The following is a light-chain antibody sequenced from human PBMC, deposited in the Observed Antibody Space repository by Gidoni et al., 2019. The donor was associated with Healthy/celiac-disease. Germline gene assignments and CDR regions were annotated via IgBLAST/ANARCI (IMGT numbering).Light chain of an antibody. J-gene: IGKJ2*01. Sequence: DIVMTQSPDSLAVSLGERATINCKSSQSVLYSSNNKNYLAWYQQKPGQPPKLLIYLASTRESGVPDRFSGSVSGTDFTLTISSLQAEDVAVYYCQQYYSTPSFGQGTKLEIK. V-gene: IGKV4-1*01. CDR3: QQYYSTPS. CDR1: QSVLYSSNNKNY. CDR2: LAS.